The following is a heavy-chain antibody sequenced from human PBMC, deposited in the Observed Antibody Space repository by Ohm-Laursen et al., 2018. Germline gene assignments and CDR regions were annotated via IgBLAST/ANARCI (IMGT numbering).Heavy chain of an antibody. CDR3: VKYYYESSGPRGSFDY. CDR2: IKQDGSNK. Sequence: SLRLSCAASGFTFSSYGMNWVRQAPGKGLEWVANIKQDGSNKYYVDSVKGRFTISRDNAKNSLYLQMNSLRAEDTAMYYCVKYYYESSGPRGSFDYWGQGTLVTVSS. CDR1: GFTFSSYG. V-gene: IGHV3-7*01. D-gene: IGHD3-22*01. J-gene: IGHJ4*02.